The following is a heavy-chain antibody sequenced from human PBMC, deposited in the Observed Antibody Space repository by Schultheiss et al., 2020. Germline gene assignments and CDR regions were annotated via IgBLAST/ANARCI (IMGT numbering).Heavy chain of an antibody. Sequence: SETLFLTCTVSGGSISSSSYYWGWIRQPPGKGLEWIGSIYYSGSTYYNPSLKSRVTISVDTSKNQFSLKLSSVTAADTAVYYCARHGDYGDYAEPYYYGMDVWGQGTTVTVSS. CDR3: ARHGDYGDYAEPYYYGMDV. V-gene: IGHV4-39*01. D-gene: IGHD4-17*01. J-gene: IGHJ6*02. CDR1: GGSISSSSYY. CDR2: IYYSGST.